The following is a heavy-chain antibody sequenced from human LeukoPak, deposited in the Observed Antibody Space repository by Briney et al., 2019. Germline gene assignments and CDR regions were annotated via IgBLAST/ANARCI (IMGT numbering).Heavy chain of an antibody. Sequence: GASVKVSCKASGYTFTVYYMHWVRQAPGQGLEWMGWINPNSGGTNYAQKFQGWVTMTRDTSISTAYMELSRLRSDDTAVYYCAQSVGARDGMDVWGQGTTVTVSS. CDR2: INPNSGGT. J-gene: IGHJ6*02. CDR1: GYTFTVYY. CDR3: AQSVGARDGMDV. V-gene: IGHV1-2*04. D-gene: IGHD1-26*01.